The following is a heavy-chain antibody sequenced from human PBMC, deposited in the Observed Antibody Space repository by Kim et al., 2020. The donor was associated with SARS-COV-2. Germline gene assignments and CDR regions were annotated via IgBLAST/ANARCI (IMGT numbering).Heavy chain of an antibody. J-gene: IGHJ4*02. D-gene: IGHD1-1*01. V-gene: IGHV3-23*01. Sequence: GGSLRLSCAASGFTFSSYAMSWVRQAPGKGLEWVSAISGSGGSTYYADSVKGRFTISRDNSKNTLYLQMNSLRAEDTAVYYCAKDGRGATGTKPRADYWGQGTLVTVSS. CDR2: ISGSGGST. CDR1: GFTFSSYA. CDR3: AKDGRGATGTKPRADY.